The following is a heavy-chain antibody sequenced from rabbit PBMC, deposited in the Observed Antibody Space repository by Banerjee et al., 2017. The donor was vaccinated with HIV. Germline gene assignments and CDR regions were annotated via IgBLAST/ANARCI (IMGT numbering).Heavy chain of an antibody. CDR3: ARGGGGDVYGDL. V-gene: IGHV1S40*01. CDR2: IYAGSSGST. CDR1: GFSFSSSYY. J-gene: IGHJ3*01. D-gene: IGHD6-1*01. Sequence: QSLEESGGDLVKPGASLTLTCTASGFSFSSSYYMCWVRQAPGKGLEWIACIYAGSSGSTYYASWAKGRFTISKTSSTTVTLQMTSLTAADTATYFCARGGGGDVYGDLWGQGTLVTVS.